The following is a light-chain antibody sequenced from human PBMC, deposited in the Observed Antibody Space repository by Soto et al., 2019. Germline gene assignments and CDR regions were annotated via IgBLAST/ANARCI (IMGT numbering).Light chain of an antibody. CDR1: RSNIGSNY. CDR2: SNN. CDR3: AAWDDNLSGWV. Sequence: QSVLTQPPSASATPGHRVSISCSGSRSNIGSNYVYWYQQLPGAAPRLLMYSNNQRPSGVPGRFSVSKSGTSASLAISGLRSEDEADYYCAAWDDNLSGWVFGGGTQLTVL. J-gene: IGLJ7*01. V-gene: IGLV1-47*02.